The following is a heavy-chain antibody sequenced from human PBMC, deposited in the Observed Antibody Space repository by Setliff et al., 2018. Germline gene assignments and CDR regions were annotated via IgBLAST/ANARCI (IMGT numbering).Heavy chain of an antibody. CDR1: GYKFTDYW. D-gene: IGHD4-17*01. J-gene: IGHJ5*02. Sequence: PGESLKISCKGSGYKFTDYWIGWVRLMPGKGLEWMGMIYPGDSDTRYSPSFQGHVTISADESIDTAYLQWSSLKASDTAIYYCARQGDYDRVDPWGQGTLVTVSS. V-gene: IGHV5-51*01. CDR2: IYPGDSDT. CDR3: ARQGDYDRVDP.